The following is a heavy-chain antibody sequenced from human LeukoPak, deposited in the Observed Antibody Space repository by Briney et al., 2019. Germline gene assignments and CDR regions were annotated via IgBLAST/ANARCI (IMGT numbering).Heavy chain of an antibody. CDR1: GYTFTSYG. Sequence: GASVKVSCKASGYTFTSYGISWVRQAPGQGLEWMGWISAYNGNTNYAQKLQGRVTMTTDTSTSTAYMELRNLRSDDTAVYYCARDPSIAAAGTGWFDPWGQGTLVTVSS. J-gene: IGHJ5*02. D-gene: IGHD6-13*01. CDR3: ARDPSIAAAGTGWFDP. CDR2: ISAYNGNT. V-gene: IGHV1-18*01.